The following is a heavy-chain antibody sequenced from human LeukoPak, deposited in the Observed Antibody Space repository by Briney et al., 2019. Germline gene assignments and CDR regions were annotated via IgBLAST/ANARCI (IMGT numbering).Heavy chain of an antibody. J-gene: IGHJ5*02. CDR2: IIPIFGTA. CDR1: GGTFSSYA. CDR3: ARDRSRAFDP. V-gene: IGHV1-69*05. Sequence: SVKVSCKASGGTFSSYAISWVRPAPGQGLEWMGRIIPIFGTANYAQKFQGRVTITTDESTSTAYMELSSLRSEDTAVYYCARDRSRAFDPWGQGTLVTVSS.